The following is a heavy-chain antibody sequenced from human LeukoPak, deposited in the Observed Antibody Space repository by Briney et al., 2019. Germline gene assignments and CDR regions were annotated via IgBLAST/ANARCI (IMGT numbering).Heavy chain of an antibody. CDR2: ISSSGSTI. D-gene: IGHD5-18*01. J-gene: IGHJ4*02. Sequence: GGSLRLSCAASGFTFSSYEMNWVRQAPGKGLEWVSYISSSGSTIYYADSVKGRFTISRDNAKNSLYLQMNSLRAEDTAVYYCARDPQLWGYFDYWGQGTLVTVSS. CDR3: ARDPQLWGYFDY. V-gene: IGHV3-48*03. CDR1: GFTFSSYE.